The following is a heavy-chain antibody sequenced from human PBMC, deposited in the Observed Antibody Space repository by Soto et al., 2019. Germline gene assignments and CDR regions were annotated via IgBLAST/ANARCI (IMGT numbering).Heavy chain of an antibody. CDR1: GFTFSGSA. CDR2: IRSKANSYAT. D-gene: IGHD3-10*01. V-gene: IGHV3-73*01. Sequence: PGGSLGLSCAASGFTFSGSAMHWVRQASGKGLEWVGRIRSKANSYATAYAASVEGRFTISRDDSKNTAYLQMNSLKTEDTAVYYCTRQPGVLLFDYWGQGTLVTVSS. CDR3: TRQPGVLLFDY. J-gene: IGHJ4*02.